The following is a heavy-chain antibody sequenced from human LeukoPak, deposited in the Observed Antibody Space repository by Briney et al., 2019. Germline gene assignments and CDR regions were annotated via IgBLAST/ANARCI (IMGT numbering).Heavy chain of an antibody. CDR1: GFTFSSYS. CDR2: ISSSSSYI. Sequence: GGSLRLSCAASGFTFSSYSMNWVRQAPGKGLEWVSSISSSSSYIYYADSVKGRFTVSRDNAKNSLYLQMNSLRAEDTAVYYCARDRFWFGELESYFDYWGQGTLVTVSS. CDR3: ARDRFWFGELESYFDY. D-gene: IGHD3-10*01. J-gene: IGHJ4*02. V-gene: IGHV3-21*01.